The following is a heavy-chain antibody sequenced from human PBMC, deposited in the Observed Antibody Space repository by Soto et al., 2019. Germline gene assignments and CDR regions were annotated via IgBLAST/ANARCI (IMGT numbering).Heavy chain of an antibody. CDR3: ARTNSRGHWAAWY. CDR1: GDSVNSGSYY. J-gene: IGHJ4*02. D-gene: IGHD3-22*01. Sequence: KTSETLSLTCTVSGDSVNSGSYYWSWIRQPPGKGLEWIGYFYNGGSTNYNPSLKSRVTISVDTSKNQFSLKLSSVTAADTAVYYCARTNSRGHWAAWYWGQGTLVTVSS. V-gene: IGHV4-61*01. CDR2: FYNGGST.